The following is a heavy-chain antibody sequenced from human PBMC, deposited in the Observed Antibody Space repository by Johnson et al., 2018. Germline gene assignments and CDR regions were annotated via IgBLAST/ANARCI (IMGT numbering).Heavy chain of an antibody. D-gene: IGHD6-19*01. CDR2: ISYDGGNE. V-gene: IGHV3-30-3*01. Sequence: VQLVESGGGVVQPGRSLRLSCAASGFTFSFYAMHWVRQAPGKGLEWVAVISYDGGNEFYAGSVKGRFTISRDNSKNMLYLQMNSLRAEDTAGYYCARGVMTVAANSWGQGTLVTVSS. J-gene: IGHJ5*02. CDR3: ARGVMTVAANS. CDR1: GFTFSFYA.